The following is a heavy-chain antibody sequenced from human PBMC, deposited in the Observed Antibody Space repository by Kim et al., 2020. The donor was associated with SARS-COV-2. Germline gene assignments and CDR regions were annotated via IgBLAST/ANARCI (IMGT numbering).Heavy chain of an antibody. Sequence: GGSLRLSCAASGFTFSSYAMSWVRQAPGKGLEWVSTIIVSGSSTFYPDSVKGRFTISRDNSKNMLYLQMNSLRADDTAVYYCAKGPSYGMDVWGQGTTVTVSS. V-gene: IGHV3-23*01. CDR2: IIVSGSST. CDR1: GFTFSSYA. CDR3: AKGPSYGMDV. J-gene: IGHJ6*02.